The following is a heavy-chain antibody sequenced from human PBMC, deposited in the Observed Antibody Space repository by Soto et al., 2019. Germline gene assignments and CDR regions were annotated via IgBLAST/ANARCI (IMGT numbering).Heavy chain of an antibody. J-gene: IGHJ3*02. CDR3: ARDSWELLDAFDI. CDR2: IYSGGST. CDR1: GFTVSSNY. V-gene: IGHV3-66*02. D-gene: IGHD1-26*01. Sequence: GGSLRLSCAASGFTVSSNYMSWVRQAPGKGLEWVSVIYSGGSTYYADSVKGRFTISRDNSKNTLYLQMNGLRAEDTAVYYCARDSWELLDAFDIWGQGTMVTVSS.